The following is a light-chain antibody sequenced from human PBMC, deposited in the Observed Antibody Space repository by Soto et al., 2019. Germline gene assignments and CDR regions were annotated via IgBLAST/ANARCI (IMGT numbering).Light chain of an antibody. CDR1: QTVPSN. V-gene: IGKV3-11*01. Sequence: EIVLTQSPGTLSLSPGERATLSCRASQTVPSNSLAWYQQKPGQAPWLLIYGASTRATGIPARFSGSGSGTEFTLTISSLEPEDFAVYYCQQRSNWPPTFGQGTRLEIK. J-gene: IGKJ5*01. CDR2: GAS. CDR3: QQRSNWPPT.